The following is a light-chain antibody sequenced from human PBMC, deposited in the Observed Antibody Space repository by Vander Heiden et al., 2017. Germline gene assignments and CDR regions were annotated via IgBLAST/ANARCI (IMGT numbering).Light chain of an antibody. CDR1: QSVSNSY. J-gene: IGKJ1*01. Sequence: EIVLTPSPGTLSLSPGERATLSCRASQSVSNSYLAWYQQKPGQAPRVLIYGASSRAAGIPDRFSGSGSGTDFTLTISRLEPEDFAVYYCQQYGSSPTFGQGTKVEIK. CDR3: QQYGSSPT. V-gene: IGKV3-20*01. CDR2: GAS.